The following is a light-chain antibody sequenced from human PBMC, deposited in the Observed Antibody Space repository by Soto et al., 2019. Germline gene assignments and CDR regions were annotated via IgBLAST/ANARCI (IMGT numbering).Light chain of an antibody. CDR2: DAS. J-gene: IGKJ2*02. Sequence: DIQMTQSPSTLSASVGDRVTITCRASQSISRSLAWYQQKPGKAPKFLIYDASSLESGVPSRFSGSGSGTEFTLTISSLQPDDFATYYCQQYNSFLCTFGQGTKLDIK. CDR1: QSISRS. CDR3: QQYNSFLCT. V-gene: IGKV1-5*01.